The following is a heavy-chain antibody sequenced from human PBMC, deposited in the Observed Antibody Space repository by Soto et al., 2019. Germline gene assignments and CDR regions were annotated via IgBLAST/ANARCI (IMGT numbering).Heavy chain of an antibody. CDR3: AWTRASGSYGDNWFDP. V-gene: IGHV4-59*01. J-gene: IGHJ5*02. CDR1: GGSINSYH. Sequence: SETLSLTCTVSGGSINSYHWSWIRQPPGKGLEWIGYGHYSGTTYYNPPLKSRVTMSVDMSKNQFSLKLSSVTAADTAVYYCAWTRASGSYGDNWFDPWGQGTPVTVSS. D-gene: IGHD6-19*01. CDR2: GHYSGTT.